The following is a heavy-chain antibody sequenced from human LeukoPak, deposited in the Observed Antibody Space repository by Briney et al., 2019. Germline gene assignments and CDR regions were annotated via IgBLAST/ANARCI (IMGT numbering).Heavy chain of an antibody. CDR2: ISSDGTNK. CDR3: ARDGYSYNDYGGIDY. Sequence: GGSLRLSCAASGFTFSSYAMHWVRQAPGKGLEWVAIISSDGTNKYYADSVKGRFAISRDNSKNTLYVQMHSLRPEDTAVYYCARDGYSYNDYGGIDYWGQGTLVTVSS. V-gene: IGHV3-30*09. J-gene: IGHJ4*02. CDR1: GFTFSSYA. D-gene: IGHD5-12*01.